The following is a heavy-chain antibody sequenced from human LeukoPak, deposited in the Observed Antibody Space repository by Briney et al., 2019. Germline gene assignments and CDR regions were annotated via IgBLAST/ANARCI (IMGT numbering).Heavy chain of an antibody. CDR1: GFSFSNNG. Sequence: GRSLRLSCAASGFSFSNNGIHWVRQAPGKGLEWVAFIQSNGNPKYYADSVRGRFTISRDNSKKTCYLQMDSLRVGDTAVYYCAREASTEIIGGMDVRGQGTTVTVTS. D-gene: IGHD2-8*02. CDR2: IQSNGNPK. V-gene: IGHV3-33*01. CDR3: AREASTEIIGGMDV. J-gene: IGHJ6*02.